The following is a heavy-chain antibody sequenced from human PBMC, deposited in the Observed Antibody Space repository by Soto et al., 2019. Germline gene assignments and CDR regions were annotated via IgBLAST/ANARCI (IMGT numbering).Heavy chain of an antibody. V-gene: IGHV3-9*01. D-gene: IGHD6-6*01. J-gene: IGHJ5*02. CDR3: VKGTDSSSSSWFDP. CDR2: ISWNSGSI. Sequence: PGGSLRLSCAASGFTFENYAMHWVRQAPGKGLEWVSGISWNSGSIGYVDSVRGRFTISRDNAKNSLYLQMNGLRAEDTAFYYCVKGTDSSSSSWFDPWGQGTLVTVSS. CDR1: GFTFENYA.